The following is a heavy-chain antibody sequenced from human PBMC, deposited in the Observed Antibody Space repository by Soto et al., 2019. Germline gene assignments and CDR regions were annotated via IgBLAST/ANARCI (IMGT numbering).Heavy chain of an antibody. CDR3: ARDNRFRRYVILTGYISGDYYGMDV. D-gene: IGHD3-9*01. Sequence: GASVKVSCKASGGTFSSYAISWVRQAPGQGLEWMGGIIPIFGTANYAQKFQGRVTITADESTSTAYMELSSLRSEDTAVYYCARDNRFRRYVILTGYISGDYYGMDVWGQGTTVTVS. V-gene: IGHV1-69*13. J-gene: IGHJ6*02. CDR1: GGTFSSYA. CDR2: IIPIFGTA.